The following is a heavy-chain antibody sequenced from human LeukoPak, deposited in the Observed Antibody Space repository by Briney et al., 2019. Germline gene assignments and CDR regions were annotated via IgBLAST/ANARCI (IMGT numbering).Heavy chain of an antibody. CDR3: AKDSGLGRGGTAMVHFDY. J-gene: IGHJ4*02. CDR1: GFTFSNYG. V-gene: IGHV3-23*01. Sequence: GGSLRLSCAASGFTFSNYGMSWVRQAPGKGLEWVSAIGGSGGSTYYADSVKGRFTISRDNSKNTLYLQMNSLRAEDTAVYYCAKDSGLGRGGTAMVHFDYWGQGTLVTVSS. CDR2: IGGSGGST. D-gene: IGHD5-18*01.